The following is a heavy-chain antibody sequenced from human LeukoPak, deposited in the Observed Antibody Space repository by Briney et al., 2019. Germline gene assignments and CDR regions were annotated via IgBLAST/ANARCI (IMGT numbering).Heavy chain of an antibody. V-gene: IGHV3-23*01. J-gene: IGHJ4*02. D-gene: IGHD6-19*01. CDR2: ISGSGDSI. Sequence: GGSLRLSCAASGFTFSSYSMNWVRQAPGKGLEWVSGISGSGDSIYYADSVKGRFTISRDNSKNTLYLQMNSLRAEDTAVYYCGKDRRPGIAVAGTTDYWGQGTLVTVSS. CDR3: GKDRRPGIAVAGTTDY. CDR1: GFTFSSYS.